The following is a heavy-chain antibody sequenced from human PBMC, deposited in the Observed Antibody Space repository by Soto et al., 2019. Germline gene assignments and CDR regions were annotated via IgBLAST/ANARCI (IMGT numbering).Heavy chain of an antibody. J-gene: IGHJ5*02. CDR2: IIPIFGTT. D-gene: IGHD2-2*01. Sequence: SVKVSCKASGGSFSSFAISWVRQAPGQGLEWMGGIIPIFGTTNYAQKFQGRVTITADASTTTAFMELSSLRSEDTAVYYCARHREGEGHQPLYSWFDPWGQGTLVTVSS. CDR3: ARHREGEGHQPLYSWFDP. CDR1: GGSFSSFA. V-gene: IGHV1-69*13.